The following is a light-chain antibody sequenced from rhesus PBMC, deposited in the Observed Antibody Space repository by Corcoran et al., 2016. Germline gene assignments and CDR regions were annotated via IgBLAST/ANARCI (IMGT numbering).Light chain of an antibody. CDR3: QQYSNWPFT. Sequence: EIVLTQSPATLSLSPGERATLSCRASQSASSSLAWYQQKPEQAPGRLIYGASSRATGIPDRFSGSGSGTDFTLTISSLEPEDFAVYYCQQYSNWPFTFGPGTKLDIK. J-gene: IGKJ3*01. CDR1: QSASSS. CDR2: GAS. V-gene: IGKV3-42*03.